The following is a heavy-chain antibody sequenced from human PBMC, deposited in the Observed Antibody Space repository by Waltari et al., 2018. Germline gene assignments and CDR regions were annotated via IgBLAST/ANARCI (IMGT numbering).Heavy chain of an antibody. CDR1: GASISSRY. D-gene: IGHD6-13*01. CDR2: IYYSGST. CDR3: ARDLKPDIAAAASGAFDI. V-gene: IGHV4-59*11. Sequence: QVHLQESVPLLVKPSETLSLTCTVSGASISSRYWCWSRQPPGQGLEWIGYIYYSGSTNYNPPLKSRVTISVDKSKTQSSLKLSSVTAADTAVYYCARDLKPDIAAAASGAFDIWGQGTTVTVSS. J-gene: IGHJ3*02.